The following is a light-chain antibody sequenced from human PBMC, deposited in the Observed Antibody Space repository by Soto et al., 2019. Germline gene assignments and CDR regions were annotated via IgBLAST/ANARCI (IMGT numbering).Light chain of an antibody. Sequence: QSALTQPASVSGSPEQSITISFTGTSSDVGSYNLVSWYQQHPGKAPKLMIYEGSKRPSGVSNRFSGSKSGNTASLTISGLQAEDEADYYCCSYAGSSTFEVFGGGTKLTVL. CDR3: CSYAGSSTFEV. J-gene: IGLJ3*02. V-gene: IGLV2-23*03. CDR1: SSDVGSYNL. CDR2: EGS.